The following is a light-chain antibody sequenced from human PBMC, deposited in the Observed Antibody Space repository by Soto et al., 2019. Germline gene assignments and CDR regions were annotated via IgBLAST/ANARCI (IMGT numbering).Light chain of an antibody. CDR1: QSISSNR. V-gene: IGKV3-20*01. Sequence: EIVLTQSPGTLSLSPGERATLYCRASQSISSNRFAWFQEKPGQAPSLLIYGVSSRATGIPDRFSGSVSGTDFTLTISRLEPEDFGVYYCQQYDRSPITFGPGTKVDIK. J-gene: IGKJ3*01. CDR3: QQYDRSPIT. CDR2: GVS.